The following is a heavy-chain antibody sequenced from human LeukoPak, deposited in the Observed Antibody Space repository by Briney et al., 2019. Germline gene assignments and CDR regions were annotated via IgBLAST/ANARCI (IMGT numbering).Heavy chain of an antibody. Sequence: GASVKVSCKASGYTFTGYYMHWVRQAPGQGLEWMGWINPNSGGTNYAQKFQGRVTMTRDTSISTAYMELSRLRSDDTAVYYCARDSDYDSSGYYLFDYWGQGTLVTVSS. J-gene: IGHJ4*02. D-gene: IGHD3-22*01. CDR2: INPNSGGT. CDR1: GYTFTGYY. V-gene: IGHV1-2*02. CDR3: ARDSDYDSSGYYLFDY.